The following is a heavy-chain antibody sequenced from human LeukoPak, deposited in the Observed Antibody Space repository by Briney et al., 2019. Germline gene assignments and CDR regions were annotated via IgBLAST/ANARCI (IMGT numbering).Heavy chain of an antibody. J-gene: IGHJ5*02. CDR1: GATFSSYA. Sequence: SVKVSCKASGATFSSYAVSWVRQARGQGLEWMGGIIPIFGTANYAQKFQGRVTITAGKSTSTAYMELSSLRSEDTAVYYCARDSSDYGWFDPWGQGTLFTVSS. CDR2: IIPIFGTA. V-gene: IGHV1-69*06. D-gene: IGHD4-17*01. CDR3: ARDSSDYGWFDP.